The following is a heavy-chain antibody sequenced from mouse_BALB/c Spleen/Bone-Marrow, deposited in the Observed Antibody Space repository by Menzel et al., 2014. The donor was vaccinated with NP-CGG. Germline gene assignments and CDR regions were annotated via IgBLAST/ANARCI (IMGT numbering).Heavy chain of an antibody. D-gene: IGHD3-1*01. Sequence: VQLPQSGAELMKPGASVKVSCKATGYTFSSYWIEWVKQRPGHGLEWIGEILPGSGNTNYNEKFKGKATFTADTSSNSAYTQLTSLSSEDSAVYYCARWASDAWFAYWAQGTLVTVSA. CDR2: ILPGSGNT. V-gene: IGHV1-9*01. CDR1: GYTFSSYW. J-gene: IGHJ3*01. CDR3: ARWASDAWFAY.